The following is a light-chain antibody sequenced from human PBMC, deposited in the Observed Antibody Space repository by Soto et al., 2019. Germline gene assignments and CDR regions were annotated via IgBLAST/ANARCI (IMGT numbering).Light chain of an antibody. CDR1: QSVSSNY. V-gene: IGKV3-20*01. Sequence: EIVLTQSPGTLSFSTGDRATLSFRASQSVSSNYLAWYQQRPGQAPRLLIYGASSGATGIPDRFSGGGSGTDFTLTISRLEPEDFAVYYCQQYGDSPWTFGQGTKVDI. CDR2: GAS. J-gene: IGKJ1*01. CDR3: QQYGDSPWT.